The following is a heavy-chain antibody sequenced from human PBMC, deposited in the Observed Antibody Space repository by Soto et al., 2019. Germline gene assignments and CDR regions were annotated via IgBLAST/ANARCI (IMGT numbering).Heavy chain of an antibody. D-gene: IGHD6-19*01. CDR2: IWYDGSNK. CDR1: GFTFSSYG. J-gene: IGHJ4*02. Sequence: GSLRLSCAASGFTFSSYGMHWVRQAPGKGLEWVAVIWYDGSNKYYADSVKGRFTISRDNSKNTLYLQMNSLRAEDTAVYYCARDPAAQWLVPDYWGQGTLVTVSS. V-gene: IGHV3-33*01. CDR3: ARDPAAQWLVPDY.